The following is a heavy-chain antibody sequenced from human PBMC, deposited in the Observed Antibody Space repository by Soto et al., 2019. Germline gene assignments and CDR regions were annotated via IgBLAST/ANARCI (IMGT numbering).Heavy chain of an antibody. Sequence: GASVKVSCKASGYTFTSYAMHWVRQAPGQRLEWMGWINAGNGNTKYSQKFQGRVTITRDTSASTAYMELSSLRSEDTAVYYCARVCRADGDRYYFDYWGQGTLVTVSS. J-gene: IGHJ4*02. CDR3: ARVCRADGDRYYFDY. V-gene: IGHV1-3*01. CDR1: GYTFTSYA. CDR2: INAGNGNT. D-gene: IGHD4-17*01.